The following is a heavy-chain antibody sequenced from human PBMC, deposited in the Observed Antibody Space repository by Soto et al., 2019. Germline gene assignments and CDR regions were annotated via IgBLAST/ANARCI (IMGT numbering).Heavy chain of an antibody. V-gene: IGHV4-61*01. D-gene: IGHD6-19*01. CDR2: IYYSGST. Sequence: PSETLSLTCTVSGGSVSSGSYYWSWIRQPPGKGLEWIGCIYYSGSTNYNPSLKSRVTISVDTSKNQFSLKLSSVTAADTAVYYCARAISSARYEDYWGQGTLVTVSS. CDR3: ARAISSARYEDY. J-gene: IGHJ4*02. CDR1: GGSVSSGSYY.